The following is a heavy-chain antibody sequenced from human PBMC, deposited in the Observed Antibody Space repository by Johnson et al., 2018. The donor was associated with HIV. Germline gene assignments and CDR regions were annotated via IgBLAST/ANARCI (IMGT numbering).Heavy chain of an antibody. CDR2: IHNDGSST. J-gene: IGHJ3*02. Sequence: VQLVESGGGLVQPGGSLRLSCAASGFTFSSYWMHWVRQAPGKGLVWVSRIHNDGSSTTYADSVKGRFTISRDNSKNTLYLQMNTLRAEDAAVYYCAKGWDPMTTVNTFAFDIWGQGTMVTVSS. V-gene: IGHV3-74*02. D-gene: IGHD4-11*01. CDR1: GFTFSSYW. CDR3: AKGWDPMTTVNTFAFDI.